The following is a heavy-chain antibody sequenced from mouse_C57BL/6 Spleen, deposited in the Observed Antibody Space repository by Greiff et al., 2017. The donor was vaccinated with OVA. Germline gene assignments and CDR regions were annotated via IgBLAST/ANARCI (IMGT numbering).Heavy chain of an antibody. J-gene: IGHJ4*01. CDR3: ARDRDGSYAMDY. Sequence: EVNVVESGGGLVKPGGSLKLSCAASGFTFSSYAMSWVRQTPEKRLEWVATISDGGSYTYYPDNVKGRFTISRDNAKNNLYLQMSHLKSEDTAMYYCARDRDGSYAMDYWGQGTSVTVSS. D-gene: IGHD2-3*01. CDR2: ISDGGSYT. V-gene: IGHV5-4*01. CDR1: GFTFSSYA.